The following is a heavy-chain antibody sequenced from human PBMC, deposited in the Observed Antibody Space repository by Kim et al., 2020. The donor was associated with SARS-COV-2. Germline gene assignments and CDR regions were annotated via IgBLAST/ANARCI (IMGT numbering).Heavy chain of an antibody. CDR2: IIPIFGTA. CDR1: GGTFSSYA. Sequence: SVKVSCKASGGTFSSYAISWVRQAPGQGLEWMGGIIPIFGTANYAQKFQGRVTITADESTSTAYMELSSLRSEDTAVYYCARGRFGELLSTHYYYGMDVWGQGTTVTVSS. CDR3: ARGRFGELLSTHYYYGMDV. D-gene: IGHD3-10*01. V-gene: IGHV1-69*13. J-gene: IGHJ6*02.